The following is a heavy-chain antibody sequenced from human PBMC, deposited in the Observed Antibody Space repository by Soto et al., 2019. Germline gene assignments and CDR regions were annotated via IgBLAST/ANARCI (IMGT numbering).Heavy chain of an antibody. CDR3: ARGDYGTGGYPFPYFDY. CDR2: INPDSGAT. Sequence: HEHLVQSGAEVKRPGASLKVSCKASGYSFTGYYIHWVRQAPGQGLEWMGWINPDSGATNYAQNFQGRVTLTSDTSISTASMDLTSLTSADTAVYSCARGDYGTGGYPFPYFDYWGQGTLVIVSS. D-gene: IGHD2-8*02. V-gene: IGHV1-2*02. CDR1: GYSFTGYY. J-gene: IGHJ4*02.